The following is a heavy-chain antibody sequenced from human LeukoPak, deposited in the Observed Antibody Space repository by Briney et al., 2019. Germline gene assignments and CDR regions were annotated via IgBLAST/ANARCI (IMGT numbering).Heavy chain of an antibody. CDR3: ASGLGELGFDY. CDR2: IIPIFGTA. J-gene: IGHJ4*02. CDR1: GGTFSSYA. Sequence: SVKVSCKASGGTFSSYAISWVRQAPGQGLEWMGGIIPIFGTANYAQKFQGRVTITTDESTSTAYMELSSLRSEDTAVYYCASGLGELGFDYWGQGTLGTVSS. D-gene: IGHD3-10*01. V-gene: IGHV1-69*05.